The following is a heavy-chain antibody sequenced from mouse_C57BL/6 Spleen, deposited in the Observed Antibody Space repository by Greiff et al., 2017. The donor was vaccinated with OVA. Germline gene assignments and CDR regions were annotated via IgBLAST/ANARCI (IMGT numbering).Heavy chain of an antibody. J-gene: IGHJ1*03. CDR2: IYPRDGST. CDR1: GYTFTSYD. CDR3: ARAYDYGYFDV. D-gene: IGHD2-3*01. Sequence: QVQLKESGPELVKPGASVKLSCKASGYTFTSYDINWVKQRPGQGLEWIGWIYPRDGSTKYNEKFKGKATLTVDTSSSTAYMELHSLTSEDSAVYFCARAYDYGYFDVWGTGTTVTVSS. V-gene: IGHV1-85*01.